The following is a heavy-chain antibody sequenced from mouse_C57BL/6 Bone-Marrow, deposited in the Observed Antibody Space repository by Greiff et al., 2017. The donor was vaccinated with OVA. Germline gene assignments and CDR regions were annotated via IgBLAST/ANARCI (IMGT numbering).Heavy chain of an antibody. CDR1: GYTFTDYA. CDR2: ISTYYGDA. V-gene: IGHV1-67*01. D-gene: IGHD1-1*01. CDR3: ARGDLIYYYGSSFLFAY. J-gene: IGHJ3*01. Sequence: VQLVESGPELVRPGVSVKISCKGSGYTFTDYAMHWVKQSHAKSLEWIGVISTYYGDASYNQKFKDKATMTVDKSSSTAYMELARLTSEDSAVYYCARGDLIYYYGSSFLFAYWGQGTLVTVSA.